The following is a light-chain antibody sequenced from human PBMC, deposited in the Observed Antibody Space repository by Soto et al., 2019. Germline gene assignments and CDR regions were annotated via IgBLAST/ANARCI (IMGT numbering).Light chain of an antibody. CDR2: GAS. V-gene: IGKV4-1*01. CDR3: QQYGSSPRT. Sequence: DILMTQSPDSLAVSLGERATINCVSSQSVLYSSNNKNYLDWYQQTPGQPPRILIYGASSRATGIPDRFSGSGSGTDFTLTISRLEPEDFEVYYCQQYGSSPRTFGQGTRLEIK. CDR1: QSVLYSSNNKNY. J-gene: IGKJ5*01.